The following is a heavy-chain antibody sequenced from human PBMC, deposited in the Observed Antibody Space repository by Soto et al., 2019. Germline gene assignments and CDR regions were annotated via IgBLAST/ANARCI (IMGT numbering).Heavy chain of an antibody. CDR1: GGSISSSSYY. CDR3: ANEANYYYYGMDV. Sequence: PSETLSVTCTVSGGSISSSSYYWGRNRQPPGKGLEWIGSIYYSGSTYYNPSLKSRVTISVDTSKNQFSLKLSSVTAADTAVYYCANEANYYYYGMDVWGQGTTVTVSS. J-gene: IGHJ6*02. V-gene: IGHV4-39*01. CDR2: IYYSGST.